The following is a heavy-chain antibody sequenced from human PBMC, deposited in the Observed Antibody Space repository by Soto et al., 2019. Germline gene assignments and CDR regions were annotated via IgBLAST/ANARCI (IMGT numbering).Heavy chain of an antibody. CDR3: AGTYYYDSSGFWPL. V-gene: IGHV4-34*01. Sequence: SETLSLTCAVYGGSFSGYYLSWMRQPPGKGLEWIGEINHSGSTNYNPSLKSRVTISVDASKNQFSLKLSSVTAADTAVYYCAGTYYYDSSGFWPLWGQGTLVTVSS. J-gene: IGHJ4*02. CDR1: GGSFSGYY. D-gene: IGHD3-22*01. CDR2: INHSGST.